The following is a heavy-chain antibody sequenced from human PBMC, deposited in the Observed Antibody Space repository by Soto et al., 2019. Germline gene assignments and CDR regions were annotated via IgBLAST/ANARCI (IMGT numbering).Heavy chain of an antibody. Sequence: GASVKVSCKASGGTFSSYAISWVRQAPGQGLEWMGGIIPIFGTANYAQKFQGRVTITADESTSTAYMELSSLRSEDTAVYYCARDSGTTPLFDYYYGMDVWGQGTTVTVSS. J-gene: IGHJ6*02. CDR3: ARDSGTTPLFDYYYGMDV. V-gene: IGHV1-69*13. CDR1: GGTFSSYA. D-gene: IGHD2-2*01. CDR2: IIPIFGTA.